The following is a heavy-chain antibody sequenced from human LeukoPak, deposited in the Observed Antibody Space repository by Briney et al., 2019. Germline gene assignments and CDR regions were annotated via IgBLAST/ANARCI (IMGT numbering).Heavy chain of an antibody. J-gene: IGHJ4*02. Sequence: GASVKVSCKASGGTIRGFVINWVRQAPGEGLEWMGRINTLSGTTNYTQKFQGRVTITTDESTSTAYMELSSLRSEDTAVYYCARTESATLWSQIDYWGQGTLVTVSS. D-gene: IGHD3-10*01. CDR2: INTLSGTT. V-gene: IGHV1-69*05. CDR3: ARTESATLWSQIDY. CDR1: GGTIRGFV.